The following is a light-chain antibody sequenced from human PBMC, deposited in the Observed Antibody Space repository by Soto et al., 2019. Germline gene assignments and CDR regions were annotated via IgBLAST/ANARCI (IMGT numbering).Light chain of an antibody. CDR2: DAS. CDR1: QSTNTW. V-gene: IGKV1-5*01. CDR3: LQYNTYRT. Sequence: DIQMTQSPSTLSASVGDRVTITCRASQSTNTWLAWYQQKPGKAPKLLIYDASSLESGVPSRFSGSGSRTEFTLVISSLQPDDFATYYCLQYNTYRTFGQGTKVEIK. J-gene: IGKJ1*01.